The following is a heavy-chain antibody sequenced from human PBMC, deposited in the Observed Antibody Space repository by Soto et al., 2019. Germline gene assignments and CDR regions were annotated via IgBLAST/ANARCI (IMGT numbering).Heavy chain of an antibody. CDR3: ARGRLRSNPPPLAPFDY. J-gene: IGHJ4*02. Sequence: GGSLRLSCAASGFTFSSYAMSWVRQAPGKGLEWVSYISSSSTTKYYADSVKGRFTISRDNAKNSLYLQMNSLRAEDTAVYYCARGRLRSNPPPLAPFDYWGQGTLVPVSS. D-gene: IGHD5-12*01. CDR2: ISSSSTTK. CDR1: GFTFSSYA. V-gene: IGHV3-48*04.